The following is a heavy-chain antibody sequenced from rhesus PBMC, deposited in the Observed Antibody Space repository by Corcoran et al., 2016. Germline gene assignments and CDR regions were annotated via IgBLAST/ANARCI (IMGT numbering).Heavy chain of an antibody. D-gene: IGHD6-31*01. CDR3: ATAHSGWYFGY. J-gene: IGHJ4*01. V-gene: IGHV1-111*01. Sequence: EVQLVQPGAEVKKPGASVKISCQASGNIFSDYYLHWVRQAPGKGLEWMGRLDPEDGEEDHAQKFQDRVTITRDTSTETAYMELSSLRSEDTAVYYCATAHSGWYFGYWGQGVLVTVSS. CDR2: LDPEDGEE. CDR1: GNIFSDYY.